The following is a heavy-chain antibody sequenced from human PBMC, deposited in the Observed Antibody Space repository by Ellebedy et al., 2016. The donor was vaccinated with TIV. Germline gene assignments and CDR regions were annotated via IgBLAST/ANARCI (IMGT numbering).Heavy chain of an antibody. CDR3: AKDEVGDGYNYFDY. V-gene: IGHV1-3*01. D-gene: IGHD5-24*01. CDR2: ITAGNGNT. Sequence: ASVKVSCKAPGDTFTTYVMHWVRQAPGQRLQWMGWITAGNGNTKYSQRFQGRVTMTTDTSTSTAYMELSSLRSDDTAVYYCAKDEVGDGYNYFDYWGQGTLVTVSS. CDR1: GDTFTTYV. J-gene: IGHJ4*02.